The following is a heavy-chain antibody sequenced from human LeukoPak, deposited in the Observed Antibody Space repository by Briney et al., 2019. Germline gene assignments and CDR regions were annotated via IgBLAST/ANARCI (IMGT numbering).Heavy chain of an antibody. V-gene: IGHV3-30-3*02. CDR3: AKPGVAVLPGLFDY. CDR2: ISYDGSNK. D-gene: IGHD6-19*01. J-gene: IGHJ4*02. Sequence: SGGSLRLSCAASGFTFSSYAMHWVRQAPGKGLEWVAVISYDGSNKYYADSVKGRFTISRDNSKNTLYLQMNSLRAEDTAVYYCAKPGVAVLPGLFDYWGQGTLVTVSS. CDR1: GFTFSSYA.